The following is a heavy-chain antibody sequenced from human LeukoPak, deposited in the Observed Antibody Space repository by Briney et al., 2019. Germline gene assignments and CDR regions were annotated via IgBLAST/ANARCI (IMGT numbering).Heavy chain of an antibody. V-gene: IGHV3-11*01. CDR2: ISSSGSTI. J-gene: IGHJ3*02. Sequence: GGSLRLSCAASGFTFSDYYMSWIRQAPGKGLEWVSYISSSGSTIYYADSVKGRFTISRDNAKNSLYLQMNSLRAEDTAVYYCGRDGRSGSYLGEEAFLIWGQGTMATVS. D-gene: IGHD1-26*01. CDR3: GRDGRSGSYLGEEAFLI. CDR1: GFTFSDYY.